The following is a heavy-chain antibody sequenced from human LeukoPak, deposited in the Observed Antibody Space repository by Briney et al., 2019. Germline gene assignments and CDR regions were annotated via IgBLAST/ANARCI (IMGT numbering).Heavy chain of an antibody. J-gene: IGHJ4*02. CDR1: GFPFSSYC. V-gene: IGHV3-7*01. D-gene: IGHD5-18*01. CDR2: KKKDGSEK. Sequence: GGSLRLSWAASGFPFSSYCMSWPRKARGRGLEGVANKKKDGSEKYYVDSVKGRLTSSRDNAKTSLYLQMNSLRAEDTAVYYCARHLSGVTGYTYGRGIDYWGQGTLVTVSS. CDR3: ARHLSGVTGYTYGRGIDY.